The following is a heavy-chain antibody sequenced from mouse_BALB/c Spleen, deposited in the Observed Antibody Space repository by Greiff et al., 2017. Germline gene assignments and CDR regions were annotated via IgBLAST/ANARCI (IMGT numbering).Heavy chain of an antibody. CDR1: GFTFSSFG. J-gene: IGHJ4*01. CDR2: ISSGSSTI. V-gene: IGHV5-17*02. Sequence: DVQLVESGGGLVQPGGSRKLSCAASGFTFSSFGMHWVRQAPEKGLEWVAYISSGSSTIYYADTVKGRFTISRDNPKNTLFLQMTSLRSEDTAMYYCARERAYYYAMDYWGQGTSVTVSS. CDR3: ARERAYYYAMDY. D-gene: IGHD3-3*01.